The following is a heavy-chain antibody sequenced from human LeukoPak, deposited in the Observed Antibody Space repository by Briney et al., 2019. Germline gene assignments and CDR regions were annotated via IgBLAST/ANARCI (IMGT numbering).Heavy chain of an antibody. J-gene: IGHJ5*02. Sequence: PGGSLRLSCAASGFTFNNYAMSWVRQAPGKGLEGVSAIGGSASSTYYTDSVKGRFTISRDNSKNTLYLQMNSLRAEDTAVYYCATGSGTWGQGTRVTVSS. CDR2: IGGSASST. V-gene: IGHV3-23*01. CDR3: ATGSGT. CDR1: GFTFNNYA.